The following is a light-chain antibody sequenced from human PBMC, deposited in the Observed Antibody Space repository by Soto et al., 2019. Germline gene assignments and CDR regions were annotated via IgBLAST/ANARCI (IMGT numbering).Light chain of an antibody. CDR1: QSVASN. V-gene: IGKV3-15*01. CDR2: GTS. CDR3: QHYNNWPIT. Sequence: EILLTQSPGTLSLSPGERATLSCRASQSVASNLAWYQQKPGQAPRLLIYGTSTRATGVPARFSGSGSGTDFTLTISSLQAADFAVYHCQHYNNWPITFGQGTRLEI. J-gene: IGKJ5*01.